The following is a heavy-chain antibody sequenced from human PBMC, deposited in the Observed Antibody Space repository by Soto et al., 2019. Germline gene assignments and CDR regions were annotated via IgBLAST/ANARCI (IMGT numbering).Heavy chain of an antibody. D-gene: IGHD3-3*01. CDR1: GFTFSSYA. Sequence: GGSLRLSCAASGFTFSSYAMSWVRQAPGKGLEWVSAISGSGGSTYYADSVKGRFTISRDNSKNTLYLQMNSLRAEDTAVYYCAKDPSITIFGVVIIPHGWFDPWGQGTLVTVSS. V-gene: IGHV3-23*01. CDR2: ISGSGGST. CDR3: AKDPSITIFGVVIIPHGWFDP. J-gene: IGHJ5*02.